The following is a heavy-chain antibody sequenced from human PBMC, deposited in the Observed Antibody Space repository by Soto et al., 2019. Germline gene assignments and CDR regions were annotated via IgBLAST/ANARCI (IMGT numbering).Heavy chain of an antibody. Sequence: QVQLQRWGAGLLKPSETLSLTCAVYGGSFSGYYWSWIRQPPGKGLEWIGEINHSGSTNYNPSLKSRVTISVDTSKNQFSLKLSSVTAADTAVYYCARGGIAAAAFFQHWGQGTLVTVSS. D-gene: IGHD6-13*01. CDR3: ARGGIAAAAFFQH. V-gene: IGHV4-34*01. CDR2: INHSGST. J-gene: IGHJ1*01. CDR1: GGSFSGYY.